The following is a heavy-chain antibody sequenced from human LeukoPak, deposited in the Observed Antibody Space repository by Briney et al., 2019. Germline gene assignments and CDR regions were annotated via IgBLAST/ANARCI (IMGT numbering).Heavy chain of an antibody. J-gene: IGHJ4*02. Sequence: ASVKVSCKASGYTFTGYYMHWVRQAPGQGLEWMGRINPNSGGTNYAQKFQGRVTMTRDTSISTAYMELSRLRSDDTAVYYCARGGYCSGCSCYNDFDYWGQGTLVTVSS. CDR3: ARGGYCSGCSCYNDFDY. CDR2: INPNSGGT. D-gene: IGHD2-15*01. V-gene: IGHV1-2*06. CDR1: GYTFTGYY.